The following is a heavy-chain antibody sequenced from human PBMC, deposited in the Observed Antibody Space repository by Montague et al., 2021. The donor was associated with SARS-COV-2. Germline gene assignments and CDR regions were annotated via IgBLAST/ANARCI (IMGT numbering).Heavy chain of an antibody. CDR3: ARAVTTGIDWFDP. CDR1: SGSISSHY. J-gene: IGHJ5*02. CDR2: VNYVGST. V-gene: IGHV4-59*11. Sequence: SETLSLTCTVSSGSISSHYLIWLRQPPGKGLEWIGYVNYVGSTNYNPSLKSRVSISLDTSKNQFSLRLNSVTAADTAVYYCARAVTTGIDWFDPWGQGTLGTVS. D-gene: IGHD4-17*01.